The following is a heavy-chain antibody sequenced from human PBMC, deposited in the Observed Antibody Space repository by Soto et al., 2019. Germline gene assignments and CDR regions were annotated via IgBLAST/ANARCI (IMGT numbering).Heavy chain of an antibody. J-gene: IGHJ4*02. CDR2: ISGSGGST. D-gene: IGHD3-3*01. Sequence: EVQLLESGGGLVQPGGSLRLTCAASGFTFSSYAMSWVRQAPGKGLEWVSAISGSGGSTYYADSVKGRFTISRDNSKNTLYLQMNSLRAEDTAVYYCAKGFRFLLGLFDYWGQGTLVTVSS. V-gene: IGHV3-23*01. CDR3: AKGFRFLLGLFDY. CDR1: GFTFSSYA.